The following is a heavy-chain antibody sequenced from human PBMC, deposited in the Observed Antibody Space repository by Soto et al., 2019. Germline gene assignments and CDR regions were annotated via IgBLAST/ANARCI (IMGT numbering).Heavy chain of an antibody. D-gene: IGHD3-10*01. V-gene: IGHV4-30-4*01. CDR1: SGSNSSGDYY. Sequence: PSETQSLTCTVASGSNSSGDYYWSWIRQPPGKGLEWIGYVYHTGRDYYEPSLKSRATISIDTSKNQFSLKLNSVTAADTAVYYCARSMVRGGWFDPWGQGTLVTVSS. J-gene: IGHJ5*02. CDR3: ARSMVRGGWFDP. CDR2: VYHTGRD.